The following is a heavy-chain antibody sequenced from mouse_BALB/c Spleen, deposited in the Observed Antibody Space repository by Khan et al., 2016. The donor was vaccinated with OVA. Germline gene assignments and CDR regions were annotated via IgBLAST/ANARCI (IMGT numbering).Heavy chain of an antibody. D-gene: IGHD2-3*01. CDR2: ISTYYGDV. CDR1: GYTFTDFT. J-gene: IGHJ3*01. CDR3: TRGWGGRRFAY. V-gene: IGHV1S137*01. Sequence: VQLQESGAELVRPGVSVKISCKGSGYTFTDFTMHWVKQSHAKSLEWIGVISTYYGDVTYNQKFKGKATMTVDKSSSTAYMELARLTSEDSAIYYCTRGWGGRRFAYWGQGTLVTVSA.